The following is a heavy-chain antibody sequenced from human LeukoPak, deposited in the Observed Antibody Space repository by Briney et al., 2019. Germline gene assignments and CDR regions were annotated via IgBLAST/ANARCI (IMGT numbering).Heavy chain of an antibody. Sequence: SVKVSCKASGGTFSSYAISWVRQAPGQGLEWMGGIIPIFGTANYAQKFQGGVTITANESTSTAYMELSSLRSEDTAVYYCARDHCSGGSCHSWFDPWGQGTLVTVSS. CDR3: ARDHCSGGSCHSWFDP. J-gene: IGHJ5*02. CDR1: GGTFSSYA. V-gene: IGHV1-69*13. CDR2: IIPIFGTA. D-gene: IGHD2-15*01.